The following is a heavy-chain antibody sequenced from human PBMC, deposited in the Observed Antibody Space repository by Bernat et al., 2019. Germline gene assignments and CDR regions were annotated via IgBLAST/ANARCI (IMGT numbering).Heavy chain of an antibody. D-gene: IGHD3-10*01. J-gene: IGHJ6*04. CDR2: ISYDGSNK. Sequence: QVQLVESGGGVVQPGRSLRLSCAGSGFTFSSYAMYWVRQAPGKGLEWVALISYDGSNKYYADSVKGRFTISRDNSKNTMYLQMNSLRVEDTAVYYCARPPAVPEEDVWGKGTPVTVSS. V-gene: IGHV3-30*01. CDR3: ARPPAVPEEDV. CDR1: GFTFSSYA.